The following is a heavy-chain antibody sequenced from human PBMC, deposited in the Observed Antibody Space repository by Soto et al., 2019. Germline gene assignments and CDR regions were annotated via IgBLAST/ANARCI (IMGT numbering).Heavy chain of an antibody. J-gene: IGHJ6*02. Sequence: SETLSLTCTVSGGSISSSSYYWGWIRQPPGKGLEWIGSIYYSGSTNYNPSLKSRVTISVDTSKNQFSLKLSSVTAADTAVYYCARALVVPAAEYYYYYAMDVWGQGTTVTVSS. CDR2: IYYSGST. CDR1: GGSISSSSYY. CDR3: ARALVVPAAEYYYYYAMDV. D-gene: IGHD2-2*01. V-gene: IGHV4-39*07.